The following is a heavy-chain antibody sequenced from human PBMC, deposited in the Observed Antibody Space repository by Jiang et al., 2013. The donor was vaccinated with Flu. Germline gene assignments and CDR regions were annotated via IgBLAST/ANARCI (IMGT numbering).Heavy chain of an antibody. CDR2: IYYSGST. CDR1: GGSISSSSYY. J-gene: IGHJ4*02. D-gene: IGHD1-14*01. Sequence: PGLVKPSETLSLTCTVSGGSISSSSYYWGWIRQPPGKGLEWIGSIYYSGSTYYNPSLKSRVTISVDTSKNQFSLKLSSVTAADTAVYYCARSDTTYYFDYWGQGTLVTVSS. CDR3: ARSDTTYYFDY. V-gene: IGHV4-39*01.